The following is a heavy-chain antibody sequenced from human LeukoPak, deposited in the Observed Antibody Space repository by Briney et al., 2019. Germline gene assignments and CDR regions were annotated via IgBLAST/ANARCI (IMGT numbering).Heavy chain of an antibody. V-gene: IGHV4-59*01. CDR2: IYYSGRT. CDR3: ARRISGYSGYYYYYMDV. J-gene: IGHJ6*03. D-gene: IGHD3-22*01. CDR1: GGSISSFY. Sequence: SETLSLTCTVSGGSISSFYWNWIRLPPGKGLELIGYIYYSGRTNYNPSLKSRVTISVDTSKNQFSLKLSSVTAADTAVYYCARRISGYSGYYYYYMDVWGKGTTVTISS.